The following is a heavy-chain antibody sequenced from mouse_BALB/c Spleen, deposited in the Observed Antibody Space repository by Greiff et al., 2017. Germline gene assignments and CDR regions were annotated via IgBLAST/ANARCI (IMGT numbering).Heavy chain of an antibody. J-gene: IGHJ4*01. CDR2: IDPENGDT. CDR1: GFNIKDYY. CDR3: DAEKRARYYYAMDY. Sequence: EVQLQQSGAELVRSGASVKLSCTASGFNIKDYYMHWVKQRPEQGLEWIGWIDPENGDTEYAPKFQGKATMTADTSSNTAYLQLSSLTSEGTAVYDYDAEKRARYYYAMDYWGQGTSVTVSS. D-gene: IGHD3-3*01. V-gene: IGHV14-4*02.